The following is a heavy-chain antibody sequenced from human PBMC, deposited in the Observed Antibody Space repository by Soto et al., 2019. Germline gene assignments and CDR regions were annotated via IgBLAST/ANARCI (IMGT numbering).Heavy chain of an antibody. J-gene: IGHJ5*02. CDR2: IYYSGST. Sequence: PSETLSLTCTVSGGSVNSGSYYWSWIRQPPGKELEWIGYIYYSGSTNYNPSLKSRVTISVDTSKNQFSLKLSSVTAADTAVYYCARDRWIAATRWFDPWGQGTLVTVSS. V-gene: IGHV4-61*01. CDR1: GGSVNSGSYY. CDR3: ARDRWIAATRWFDP. D-gene: IGHD6-13*01.